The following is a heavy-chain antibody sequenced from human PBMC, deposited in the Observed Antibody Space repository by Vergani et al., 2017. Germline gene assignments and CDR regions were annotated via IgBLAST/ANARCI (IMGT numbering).Heavy chain of an antibody. CDR2: IIPIFGTA. V-gene: IGHV1-69*18. CDR3: AGVRCSSTSCYLYGMDV. Sequence: QVQLVQSGAEVKKPGSSVKVSCKASGGTFSSYAISWVRQAPGQGLEWMGRIIPIFGTANYAQKFQGRVTITADESTSTAYMELRSLRSEDTAVYYCAGVRCSSTSCYLYGMDVWGQGTTVTVSS. J-gene: IGHJ6*02. CDR1: GGTFSSYA. D-gene: IGHD2-2*01.